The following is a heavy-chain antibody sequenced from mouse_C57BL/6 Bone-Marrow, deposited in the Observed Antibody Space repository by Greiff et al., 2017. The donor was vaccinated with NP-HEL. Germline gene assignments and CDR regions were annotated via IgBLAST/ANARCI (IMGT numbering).Heavy chain of an antibody. CDR1: GYTFTDYY. CDR2: IYPGSGNT. D-gene: IGHD1-1*01. Sequence: QVQLQQSGAELVRPGASVKLSCKASGYTFTDYYINWVKQRPGQGLEWIARIYPGSGNTYYNEKFKGKATLTAEKSSSTAYMQLSSLTSEDSAVYFCARIGVVENYYAMDYWGQGTSVTVSS. CDR3: ARIGVVENYYAMDY. J-gene: IGHJ4*01. V-gene: IGHV1-76*01.